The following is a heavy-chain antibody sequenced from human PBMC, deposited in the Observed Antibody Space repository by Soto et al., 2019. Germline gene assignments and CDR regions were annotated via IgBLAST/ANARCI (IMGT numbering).Heavy chain of an antibody. V-gene: IGHV3-30*18. CDR2: ISYDGSNK. J-gene: IGHJ4*02. CDR3: AKDSWATAARSVTDY. CDR1: GFTFSSYG. D-gene: IGHD6-6*01. Sequence: GGSLRLSCAASGFTFSSYGMHWVRQAPGKGLEWVAVISYDGSNKYHADSVKGRFTISRDNSKNTLYLQMNSLRAEDTAVYYCAKDSWATAARSVTDYWGQGTLVTVSS.